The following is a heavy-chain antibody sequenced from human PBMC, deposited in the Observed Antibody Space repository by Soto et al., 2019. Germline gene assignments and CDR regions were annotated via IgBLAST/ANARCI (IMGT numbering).Heavy chain of an antibody. V-gene: IGHV3-7*01. Sequence: PGGSLRLSCAASGFTFSSYWMGWVRQAPGKGLEWVANIKQDGSEKYYVDSVKGRFTISRDNAKNTLYLQMNSLRAEDTAVYYCASPDYYDSSGYPDYWGQGTLVTVSS. CDR3: ASPDYYDSSGYPDY. D-gene: IGHD3-22*01. J-gene: IGHJ4*02. CDR1: GFTFSSYW. CDR2: IKQDGSEK.